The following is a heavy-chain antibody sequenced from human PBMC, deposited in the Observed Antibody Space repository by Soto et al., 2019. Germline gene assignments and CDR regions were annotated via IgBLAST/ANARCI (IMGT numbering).Heavy chain of an antibody. Sequence: SETLSLTCGVSGYSLTSGYHWGWIRQPPGKGLEWIGTIYHSGTTYYNPSLMSRVTMSVDTSKNQFSLKVTSATAADTAVYYCARVPDFCSNTVCQPYFDYWGRGTLVTVSS. CDR1: GYSLTSGYH. J-gene: IGHJ4*02. CDR3: ARVPDFCSNTVCQPYFDY. D-gene: IGHD2-2*01. CDR2: IYHSGTT. V-gene: IGHV4-38-2*01.